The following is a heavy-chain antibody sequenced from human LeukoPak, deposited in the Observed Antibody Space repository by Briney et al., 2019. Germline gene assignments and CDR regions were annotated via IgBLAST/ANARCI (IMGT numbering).Heavy chain of an antibody. CDR3: ARHEKGPLYYYLGMDV. J-gene: IGHJ6*02. Sequence: PSETLSLTRTVSGSSISSSTYYWGWIRQPPGKGLEWIGSIYYSGNTYYNPSLKSRVTISVDTSKNQFSLNLSSVTAADTAVYYCARHEKGPLYYYLGMDVWGQGTTVTVSS. CDR1: GSSISSSTYY. V-gene: IGHV4-39*01. CDR2: IYYSGNT.